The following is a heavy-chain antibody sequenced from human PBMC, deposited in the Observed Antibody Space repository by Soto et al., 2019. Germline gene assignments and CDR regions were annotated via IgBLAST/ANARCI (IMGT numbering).Heavy chain of an antibody. Sequence: GGSRRLSCAASGFTFSDYYMSWIRQAPGKGLEWVSYISSSGSTIYYADSVKGRFTISRDNAKNSLYLQMNSLRAEDTAVYYCARASDGDQKHYNYYYMDVWGKGTTVTVSS. CDR3: ARASDGDQKHYNYYYMDV. V-gene: IGHV3-11*01. CDR2: ISSSGSTI. D-gene: IGHD4-17*01. J-gene: IGHJ6*03. CDR1: GFTFSDYY.